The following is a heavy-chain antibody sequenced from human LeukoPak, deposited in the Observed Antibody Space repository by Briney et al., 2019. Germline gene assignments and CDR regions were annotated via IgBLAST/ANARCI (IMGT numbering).Heavy chain of an antibody. V-gene: IGHV4-34*01. CDR2: INHSGST. Sequence: SETLSLTCVVYGGSFSGYYWSWIRQPPGKGLEWIGEINHSGSTNYNPSLKSRVTISVDTSKNQFSLKLSSVTAADTAVYYCARGRLGCSGGNCYRNWFDLWGQGTLVTVSS. CDR3: ARGRLGCSGGNCYRNWFDL. CDR1: GGSFSGYY. D-gene: IGHD2-15*01. J-gene: IGHJ5*02.